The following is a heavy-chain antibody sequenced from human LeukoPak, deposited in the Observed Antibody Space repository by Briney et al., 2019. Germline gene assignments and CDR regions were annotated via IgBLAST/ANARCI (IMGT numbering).Heavy chain of an antibody. V-gene: IGHV3-74*01. CDR2: ISTDGSST. Sequence: GGSLRLSCAASGFTFSSYAMSWVRQAPGKGLVWVSRISTDGSSTNSADSVKGRLTISRDNAKNTLYLQMNSLRAEDTAVYYRVREYSSSSGRAFDMWGQGTMVTVSP. D-gene: IGHD6-6*01. CDR1: GFTFSSYA. CDR3: VREYSSSSGRAFDM. J-gene: IGHJ3*02.